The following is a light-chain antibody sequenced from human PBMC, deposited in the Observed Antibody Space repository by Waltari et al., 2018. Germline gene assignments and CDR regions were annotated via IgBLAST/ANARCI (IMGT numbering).Light chain of an antibody. CDR3: QASYTTPYS. J-gene: IGKJ2*03. V-gene: IGKV1-39*01. CDR1: KNIRSY. CDR2: AAS. Sequence: DLQMTQSPSSLSASVGDRVTISCRASKNIRSYLSWYRQKPGIAPKLVIYAASTLQSGFPSRFSGSGSGTNFTLTITSLQAEDFATYFCQASYTTPYSFGQGTKVEIK.